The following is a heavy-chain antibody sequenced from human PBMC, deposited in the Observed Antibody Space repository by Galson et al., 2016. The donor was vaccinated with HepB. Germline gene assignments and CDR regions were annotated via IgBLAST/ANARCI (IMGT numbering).Heavy chain of an antibody. CDR2: VNHRGTT. V-gene: IGHV4-34*01. CDR3: ARDGFPGFGSFFDY. CDR1: GESLSGYF. Sequence: LSLTCTVSGESLSGYFWSWIRQPPGKGLEWIGEVNHRGTTNYDPSLESRVTISADTSKNQFSLNLSSVTAADTAVYFCARDGFPGFGSFFDYWGPGALVTVSS. J-gene: IGHJ4*01. D-gene: IGHD3-10*01.